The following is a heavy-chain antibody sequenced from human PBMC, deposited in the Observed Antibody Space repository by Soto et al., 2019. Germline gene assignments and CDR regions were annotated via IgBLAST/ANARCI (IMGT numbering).Heavy chain of an antibody. D-gene: IGHD2-2*01. CDR1: GFTFSSYG. CDR2: ISYDGSNK. V-gene: IGHV3-30*18. Sequence: GGSLRLSCAASGFTFSSYGMHWVRQAPGKGLEWVAVISYDGSNKYYAESVKGRFTISRDNSKKTLFLQMNSLRAEDTAVYYCAKDSTSTSFAGIYYYYGMDVWGQGTTVTVSS. J-gene: IGHJ6*02. CDR3: AKDSTSTSFAGIYYYYGMDV.